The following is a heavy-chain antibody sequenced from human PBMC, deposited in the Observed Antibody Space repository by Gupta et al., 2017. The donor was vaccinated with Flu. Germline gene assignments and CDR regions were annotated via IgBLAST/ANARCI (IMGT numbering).Heavy chain of an antibody. J-gene: IGHJ4*02. Sequence: EVQLVESGGGLVRPGGSLRLSCAASGFPFSDYAMNWVRQAPGKGLEWVSSISRSSDYIYYADSVKGRFTISRDNAKNSLYLQMNSLRAEDTAVYYCARAPTTVRIYFDYWGQGTPVTVSS. V-gene: IGHV3-21*02. CDR3: ARAPTTVRIYFDY. CDR1: GFPFSDYA. D-gene: IGHD4-17*01. CDR2: ISRSSDYI.